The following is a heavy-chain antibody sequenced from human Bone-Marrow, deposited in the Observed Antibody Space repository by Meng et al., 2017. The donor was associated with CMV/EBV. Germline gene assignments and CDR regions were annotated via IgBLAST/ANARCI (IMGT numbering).Heavy chain of an antibody. CDR3: ARSYYCSSTSCYGWFDP. CDR2: MNPNSGNT. V-gene: IGHV1-8*03. CDR1: GYTFTSYD. Sequence: ASVKVSCKASGYTFTSYDINWVRQATGQGLEWMGWMNPNSGNTGYAQKFQGRVTITRNTSISTAYMELSSLRSEDTAVYYCARSYYCSSTSCYGWFDPWGQGPLVTVYS. J-gene: IGHJ5*02. D-gene: IGHD2-2*01.